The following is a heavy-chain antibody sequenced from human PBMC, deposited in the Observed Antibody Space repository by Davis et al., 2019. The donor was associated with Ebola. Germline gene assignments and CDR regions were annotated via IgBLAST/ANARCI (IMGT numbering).Heavy chain of an antibody. CDR3: ARNVSKSVFDH. D-gene: IGHD1-1*01. J-gene: IGHJ4*02. V-gene: IGHV4-30-4*07. CDR2: IHHS. Sequence: PSETLSLTCAVSGGSISSGGYSWSWIRQPPGKALEWIGSIHHSGSIYESGSTHYNPSLKSRVKVSADTSKSEFYLSLNSLTAADTAVYYCARNVSKSVFDHWGQGILVTVSS. CDR1: GGSISSGGYS.